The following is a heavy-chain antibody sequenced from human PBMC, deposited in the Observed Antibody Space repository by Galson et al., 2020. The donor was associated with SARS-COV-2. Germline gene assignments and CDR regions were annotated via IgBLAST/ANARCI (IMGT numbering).Heavy chain of an antibody. CDR2: IYWDDDK. Sequence: CPTLVKPPQTPTLPCPFPGLSLSPSAVAAPWILQPPAYPLECLPLIYWDDDKRYSPSLKSRLTITKDTSKNQVVLTMTNMDPVDTATYYCAHRPRAWYQWYFDYWGQGTRVTVTS. J-gene: IGHJ4*02. CDR1: GLSLSPSAVA. CDR3: AHRPRAWYQWYFDY. D-gene: IGHD6-19*01. V-gene: IGHV2-5*02.